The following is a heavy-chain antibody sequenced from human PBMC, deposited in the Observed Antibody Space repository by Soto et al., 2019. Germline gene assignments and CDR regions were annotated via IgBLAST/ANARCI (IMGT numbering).Heavy chain of an antibody. Sequence: QVQLVQSGPEVKKPGASVKVSCEASGYTFRKYGITWVRQAPGQGLEYMGWISPYNGNTLYAQNFQGRLTMTTDTSTRTIYMELTSLRSDDTAMYFCGRDMRALIPFPWDHWGQGTLVTVSS. CDR2: ISPYNGNT. CDR3: GRDMRALIPFPWDH. V-gene: IGHV1-18*01. J-gene: IGHJ4*02. CDR1: GYTFRKYG. D-gene: IGHD3-16*01.